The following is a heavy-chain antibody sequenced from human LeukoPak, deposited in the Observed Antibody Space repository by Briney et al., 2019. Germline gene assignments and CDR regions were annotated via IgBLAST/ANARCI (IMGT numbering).Heavy chain of an antibody. CDR1: GFTFRDHY. Sequence: PGGSLRLSCAASGFTFRDHYMDWVRQAPGKGLEWVGRTRNKASSYNTEYAAYVKGRFTISRDDSKNTLYLQMNRLKTEDTAVYYCARESGLSAFDYWGQETLVTVSS. J-gene: IGHJ4*02. V-gene: IGHV3-72*01. D-gene: IGHD2-15*01. CDR2: TRNKASSYNT. CDR3: ARESGLSAFDY.